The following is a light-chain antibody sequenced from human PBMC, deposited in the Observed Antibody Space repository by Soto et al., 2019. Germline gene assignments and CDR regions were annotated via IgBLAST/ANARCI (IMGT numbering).Light chain of an antibody. CDR2: DAS. CDR1: QSIISY. J-gene: IGKJ5*01. V-gene: IGKV3-11*01. Sequence: LTQSPYTLSVSPGDRSALSCRSSQSIISYLAWYQQKPGQSPRLLIYDASNRATGIPARFSGSGSGTDFTLTISSLEPEDFAVYYCQQRSDWPPITFGQGTRLEIK. CDR3: QQRSDWPPIT.